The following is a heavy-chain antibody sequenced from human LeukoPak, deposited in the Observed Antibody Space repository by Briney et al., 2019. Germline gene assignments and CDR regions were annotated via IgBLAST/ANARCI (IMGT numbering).Heavy chain of an antibody. Sequence: AGGSLRLSCVASGITFRNYWMSWVRQAPGKGLERVANINPDGSEKNYAQSVKGRFTISRDNAKNSVSLQMNSLRGEDTAVYYCATEPGIGYAFDIWGQGTRVTVSS. CDR2: INPDGSEK. J-gene: IGHJ3*02. CDR3: ATEPGIGYAFDI. V-gene: IGHV3-7*01. CDR1: GITFRNYW. D-gene: IGHD3-10*01.